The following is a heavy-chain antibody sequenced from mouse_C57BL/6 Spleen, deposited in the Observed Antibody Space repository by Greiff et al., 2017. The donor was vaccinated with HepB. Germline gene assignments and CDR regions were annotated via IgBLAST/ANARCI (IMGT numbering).Heavy chain of an antibody. V-gene: IGHV1-64*01. D-gene: IGHD1-1*01. CDR2: IHPNSGST. Sequence: QVQLQQPGAELVKPGASVKLSCKASGYTFTSYWMHWVKQRPGQDLEWIGMIHPNSGSTNYNEKFKSKATLTVDKSSSTAYMQLSSLTSEDSAVYYCARSTTVVATPRFAYWGQGTLVTVSA. CDR3: ARSTTVVATPRFAY. J-gene: IGHJ3*01. CDR1: GYTFTSYW.